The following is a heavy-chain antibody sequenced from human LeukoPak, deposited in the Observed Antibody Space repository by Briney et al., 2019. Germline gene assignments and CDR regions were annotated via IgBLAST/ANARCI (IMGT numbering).Heavy chain of an antibody. V-gene: IGHV3-48*01. Sequence: GGSLRLSCATSGFPFSSYNMNWVRQAPGKGLEWVSYISSSSSTIYYADSVKGRFTISRDNAKNSLYLQMNSLRAEDTAVYYCARDSYGSGSPTYWGQGTLVTVSS. CDR1: GFPFSSYN. CDR2: ISSSSSTI. J-gene: IGHJ4*02. D-gene: IGHD3-10*01. CDR3: ARDSYGSGSPTY.